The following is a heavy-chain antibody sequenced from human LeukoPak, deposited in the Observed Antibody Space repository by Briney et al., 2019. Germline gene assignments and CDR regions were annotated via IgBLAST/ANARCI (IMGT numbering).Heavy chain of an antibody. CDR1: GGSFSGYY. J-gene: IGHJ3*02. D-gene: IGHD3-3*01. V-gene: IGHV4-34*01. Sequence: PSETLSLTCAVYGGSFSGYYWSWIRQPPGKGLEWIGEINHSGSTNYNPSLKSRVTISVDTSKNQFSLKLSSVTAADTAVYYCARGGVYDFWSGYLRLNAFDIWGQGTMVTVSS. CDR2: INHSGST. CDR3: ARGGVYDFWSGYLRLNAFDI.